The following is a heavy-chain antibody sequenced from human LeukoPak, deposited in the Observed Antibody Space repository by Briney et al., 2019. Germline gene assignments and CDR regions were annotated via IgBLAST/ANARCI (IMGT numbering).Heavy chain of an antibody. CDR2: ISGSGGSI. Sequence: GGSLRLSCVASGFTFSNFAMNWVRQAPGKGLEWVSAISGSGGSIYYADSVKGRFTISRDNSKNTLYLQMNGLRAEDTAVYYCARELSEMATISPFDYWGQGTLVTVSS. CDR1: GFTFSNFA. CDR3: ARELSEMATISPFDY. V-gene: IGHV3-23*01. D-gene: IGHD5-24*01. J-gene: IGHJ4*02.